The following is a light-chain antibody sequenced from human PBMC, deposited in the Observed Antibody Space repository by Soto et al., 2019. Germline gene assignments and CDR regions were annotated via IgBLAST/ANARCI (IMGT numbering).Light chain of an antibody. V-gene: IGKV3-20*01. J-gene: IGKJ4*01. CDR2: SSS. CDR1: QSLSSSF. Sequence: IVLTQSPGTLSLSPGERAILSCRASQSLSSSFLAWYQQKPGQAPGLLIYSSSNRATGIPDRFSGGGSGTDFTLTISRLEPADFAVYYCQQYGRSPLTFGGGTKVDIK. CDR3: QQYGRSPLT.